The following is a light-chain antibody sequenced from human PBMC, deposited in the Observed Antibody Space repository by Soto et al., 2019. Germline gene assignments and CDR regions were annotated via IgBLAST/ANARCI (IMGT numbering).Light chain of an antibody. V-gene: IGKV3-15*01. CDR3: QQYEGWPRT. CDR1: QNIHIN. CDR2: GVT. Sequence: XILMTQWPYTLSVSPGDTSTLSCRSSQNIHINLDWYQQKPGQYHTLLIYGVTARDPGFPDRFSGSGYGTDLKLTIRSVQSGDFGVFYCQQYEGWPRTFGLGTK. J-gene: IGKJ2*01.